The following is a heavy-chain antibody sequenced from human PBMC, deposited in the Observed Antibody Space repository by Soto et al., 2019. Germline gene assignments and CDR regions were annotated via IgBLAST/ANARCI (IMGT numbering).Heavy chain of an antibody. Sequence: QVHLQESGPGLVKPSQTLSVTCTVSGGSLSSDNFFWSWVRQHPETGLEWVGYIYHTGAAYYNPSLKSRLTISLDTSKNRFSLSLISVTAADTAVYYCAREVISPATSDAFDIWGQGTMVTVSS. CDR2: IYHTGAA. CDR1: GGSLSSDNFF. D-gene: IGHD1-26*01. CDR3: AREVISPATSDAFDI. V-gene: IGHV4-31*03. J-gene: IGHJ3*02.